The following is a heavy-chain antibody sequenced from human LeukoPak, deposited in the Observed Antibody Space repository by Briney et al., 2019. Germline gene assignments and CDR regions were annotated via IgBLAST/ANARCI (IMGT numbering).Heavy chain of an antibody. CDR3: ARRIAVAAAEAFDI. V-gene: IGHV4-4*09. CDR2: IYTSGST. D-gene: IGHD6-19*01. Sequence: SETLSLTCPVSGASISSSFWSWIRQPPGKGLEWIGYIYTSGSTNYNPSLKSRVTISSDTSKNQLSLKLSSVTAADTAVYYCARRIAVAAAEAFDIWGQGTMVTVSS. CDR1: GASISSSF. J-gene: IGHJ3*02.